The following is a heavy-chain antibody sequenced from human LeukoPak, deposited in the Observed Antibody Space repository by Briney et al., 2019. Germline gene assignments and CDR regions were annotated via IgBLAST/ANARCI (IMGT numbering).Heavy chain of an antibody. V-gene: IGHV3-74*01. CDR2: INSDGSST. Sequence: GGSLRLSCAASGFTFSSYWMHWVRQAPGKGLVWVSHINSDGSSTSYADSVKGRFTISRDNAKNTLYLQMNSLRAEDTAVYYCARGARYYDSSGYPGDYWGQGTLVTVSS. CDR3: ARGARYYDSSGYPGDY. J-gene: IGHJ4*02. CDR1: GFTFSSYW. D-gene: IGHD3-22*01.